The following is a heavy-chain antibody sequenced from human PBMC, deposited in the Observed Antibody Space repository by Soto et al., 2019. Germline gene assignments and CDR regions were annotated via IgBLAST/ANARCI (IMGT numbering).Heavy chain of an antibody. Sequence: QITLKESGPTVVQPTQPLTLTCRFSGFSLSTSAEGVAWIRQPPGKALEWLALIYWDDDERYSPFLKSRLTIAKNTSKDQVVSTMTNIDPVDTATYFCAHKVGRGAPMGVWGQGATVTVSS. CDR1: GFSLSTSAEG. D-gene: IGHD1-26*01. CDR2: IYWDDDE. V-gene: IGHV2-5*02. CDR3: AHKVGRGAPMGV. J-gene: IGHJ6*02.